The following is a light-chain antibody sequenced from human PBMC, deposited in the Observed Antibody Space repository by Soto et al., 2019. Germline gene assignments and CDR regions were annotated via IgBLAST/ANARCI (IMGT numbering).Light chain of an antibody. CDR1: SSDVGGYNY. CDR2: EVS. CDR3: SSYTSSITWV. Sequence: QSALTHPASVSGSPGQSITISCTGTSSDVGGYNYVSWYQQHPGKAPKLMIYEVSNRPSGVSNRFSGSKSGNTASLTISGLQAEYEADYYCSSYTSSITWVFGGGNTLTAL. V-gene: IGLV2-14*01. J-gene: IGLJ3*02.